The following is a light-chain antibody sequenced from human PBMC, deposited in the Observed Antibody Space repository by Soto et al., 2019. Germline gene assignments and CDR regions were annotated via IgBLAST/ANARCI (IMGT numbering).Light chain of an antibody. CDR3: QHYGGMWA. Sequence: DIQMTQSPSTLSASVGDRVSITRRASQSISNRLAWYQQKPGKAPKVLIYDASNLESGVPSRFSGSGSGTEFILTISSLQPDDFTTYCCQHYGGMWAFGEGTKLEV. CDR1: QSISNR. J-gene: IGKJ1*01. CDR2: DAS. V-gene: IGKV1-5*01.